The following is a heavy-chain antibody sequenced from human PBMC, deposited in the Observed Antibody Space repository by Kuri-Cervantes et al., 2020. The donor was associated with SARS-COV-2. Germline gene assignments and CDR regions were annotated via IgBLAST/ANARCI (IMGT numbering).Heavy chain of an antibody. CDR3: ATEGYSIIIWAFAH. CDR1: GYTFNIFD. Sequence: ASVKVSCKASGYTFNIFDINWVRQATGQGLEWMGWMNPNSGVTGYAQKFQGRVTMTRDTSRGIAYMELSSLRSEDTAVYYCATEGYSIIIWAFAHWGQGTKVTVSS. D-gene: IGHD3-22*01. CDR2: MNPNSGVT. J-gene: IGHJ3*01. V-gene: IGHV1-8*02.